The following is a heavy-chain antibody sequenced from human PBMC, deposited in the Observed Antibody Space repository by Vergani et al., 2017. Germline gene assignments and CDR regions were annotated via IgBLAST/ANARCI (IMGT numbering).Heavy chain of an antibody. CDR2: ISWNSGAV. D-gene: IGHD3-3*01. Sequence: EVDLVESGGGLAQPGGSLRLSCEASGITFWKFGMHWVRQGPGKGLEWVSGISWNSGAVDYADSVRGRFTISRDNAKNSLFLEMNSLRFEDTAVYYCANLILEWLPIGGWFDPWGQGTLVTVSS. V-gene: IGHV3-9*01. CDR1: GITFWKFG. J-gene: IGHJ5*02. CDR3: ANLILEWLPIGGWFDP.